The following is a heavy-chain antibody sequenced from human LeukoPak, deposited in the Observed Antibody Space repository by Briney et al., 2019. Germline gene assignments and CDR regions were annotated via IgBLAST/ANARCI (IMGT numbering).Heavy chain of an antibody. CDR3: ASSKGTTEFDY. D-gene: IGHD1-1*01. CDR1: GGTFSSYA. CDR2: INPSGGST. V-gene: IGHV1-46*01. Sequence: ASVKVSCKASGGTFSSYAISWVRQAPGQGLEWMGIINPSGGSTSYAQKFQGRVTMTRDTSTSTVYMELSSLRSEDTAVYYCASSKGTTEFDYWGQGTLVTVSS. J-gene: IGHJ4*02.